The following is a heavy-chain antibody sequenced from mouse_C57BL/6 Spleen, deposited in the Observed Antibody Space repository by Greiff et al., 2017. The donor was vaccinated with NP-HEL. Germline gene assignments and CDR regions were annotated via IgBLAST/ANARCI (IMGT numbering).Heavy chain of an antibody. J-gene: IGHJ2*01. CDR2: LYPGSGNT. CDR1: GYTFTDYY. D-gene: IGHD1-2*01. V-gene: IGHV1-76*01. Sequence: VQLQQSGAELVRPGASVKLSCKASGYTFTDYYINWVKQRPGQGLEWIARLYPGSGNTYYNEKFKGKATLTAEKSSSTAYMQLSSLTSEDSAFYFCARGGDGPFDYWGQGTTLTVSS. CDR3: ARGGDGPFDY.